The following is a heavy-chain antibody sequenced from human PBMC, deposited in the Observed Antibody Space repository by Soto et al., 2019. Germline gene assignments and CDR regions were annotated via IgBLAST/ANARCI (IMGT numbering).Heavy chain of an antibody. D-gene: IGHD3-22*01. J-gene: IGHJ4*02. Sequence: GTSVEVTCKASGYTFTSYYMHWVRQAPGQGLEWIGIINPSGGSTSYAQKFQGRVTMTRDTSTSTVYMELSSLRSEDTAVYYCARVRRSSGYYYGYWGQGTPVTVSS. CDR2: INPSGGST. V-gene: IGHV1-46*01. CDR1: GYTFTSYY. CDR3: ARVRRSSGYYYGY.